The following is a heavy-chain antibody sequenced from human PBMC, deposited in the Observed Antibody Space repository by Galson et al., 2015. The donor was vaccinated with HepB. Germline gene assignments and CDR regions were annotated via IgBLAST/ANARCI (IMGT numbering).Heavy chain of an antibody. CDR1: GYTLTELS. D-gene: IGHD5-18*01. CDR2: FDPEDGET. Sequence: SVKVSCKVSGYTLTELSMHWVRQAPGKGLEWMGGFDPEDGETIYAQKFQGRVTMTEDTSTDTAYMELSSLRSEDTAVYYCATSSGYSYGPALDYWGQGTLVTVSS. V-gene: IGHV1-24*01. J-gene: IGHJ4*02. CDR3: ATSSGYSYGPALDY.